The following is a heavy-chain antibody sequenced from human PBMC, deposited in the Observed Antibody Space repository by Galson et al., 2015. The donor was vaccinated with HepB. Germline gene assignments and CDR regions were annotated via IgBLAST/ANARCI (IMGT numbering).Heavy chain of an antibody. CDR3: ARADYDNIWGSYRLGDY. CDR1: GYTFSSYA. V-gene: IGHV7-4-1*02. Sequence: SVKVSCKASGYTFSSYALNWVRQAPGQGLEWMGWINTNTGNPTYAQDFTGRFVFSLDTSVSTAYLQIRSLKAEDTAVYYCARADYDNIWGSYRLGDYWGQGTLVTVSS. D-gene: IGHD3-16*02. CDR2: INTNTGNP. J-gene: IGHJ4*02.